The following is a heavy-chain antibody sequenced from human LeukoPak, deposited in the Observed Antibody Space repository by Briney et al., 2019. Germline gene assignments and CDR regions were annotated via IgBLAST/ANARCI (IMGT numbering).Heavy chain of an antibody. D-gene: IGHD1-26*01. Sequence: GGSLGLSCAASGFTFSSYWMSWVRQAPGKGLEWVANIKQDGSEKYYVDSVEGRFTVSRDNAKNSLYLQMNSLRAEDTAVYYCTMIEWERWRGWGQGTLVTVSS. J-gene: IGHJ4*02. CDR3: TMIEWERWRG. V-gene: IGHV3-7*01. CDR1: GFTFSSYW. CDR2: IKQDGSEK.